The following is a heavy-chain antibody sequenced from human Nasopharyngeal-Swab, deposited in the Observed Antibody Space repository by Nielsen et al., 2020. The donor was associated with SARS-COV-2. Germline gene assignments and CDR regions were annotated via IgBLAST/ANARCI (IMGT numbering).Heavy chain of an antibody. D-gene: IGHD1/OR15-1a*01. J-gene: IGHJ6*03. CDR3: ASNTNNVRDYCYYYYMDV. V-gene: IGHV4-39*01. CDR2: IYYSGST. Sequence: SETLSLTCTVSGGSISSSSYYWGWIRQPPGKGLEWIGSIYYSGSTYYNPSLKSRFTISVDTSKNQFSLKLSSVTAADTAVYYCASNTNNVRDYCYYYYMDVWGKGTTVTVSS. CDR1: GGSISSSSYY.